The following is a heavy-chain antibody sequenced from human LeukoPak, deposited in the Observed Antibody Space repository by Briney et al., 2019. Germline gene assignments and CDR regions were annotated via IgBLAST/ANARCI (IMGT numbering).Heavy chain of an antibody. J-gene: IGHJ4*02. Sequence: SETLSLTCTVSGGSVSSGSYYWSWIRQPPGKGLEWIGYIYYSGSTNYNPSLKSRVTISVDTSKNQFSLKLSSVTAADTAVYYCAKDAVWGNSPGIVVVIRYFDYWGQGTLVTVSS. CDR3: AKDAVWGNSPGIVVVIRYFDY. CDR1: GGSVSSGSYY. CDR2: IYYSGST. D-gene: IGHD3-22*01. V-gene: IGHV4-61*01.